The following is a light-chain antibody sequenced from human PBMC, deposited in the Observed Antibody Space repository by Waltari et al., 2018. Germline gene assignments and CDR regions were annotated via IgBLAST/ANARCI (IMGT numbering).Light chain of an antibody. J-gene: IGKJ2*01. V-gene: IGKV3-15*01. CDR2: DAS. CDR3: QQSNNWPYT. Sequence: EIEMTQSPATLSVSPGERATVSCRASQSVGNKLVWYQQKPGQAPRLLFYDASTRATGSPVRFSGSGSGTEFTLTISSLQSEDFAVYYCQQSNNWPYTFGQGTKLEIK. CDR1: QSVGNK.